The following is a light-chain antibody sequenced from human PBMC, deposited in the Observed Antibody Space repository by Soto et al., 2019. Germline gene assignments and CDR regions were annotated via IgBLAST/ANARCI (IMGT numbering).Light chain of an antibody. CDR1: QSVSNS. V-gene: IGKV3-11*01. CDR3: QQRTNWPLT. Sequence: EIVLTQSPATLSLSPGERATLSCWASQSVSNSLAWYQQRPGQSPRLLIYDVSTRDTGIPARFGGSGSGTEFTLTISSLETEDFAVYYCQQRTNWPLTFGGGTKVEI. CDR2: DVS. J-gene: IGKJ4*01.